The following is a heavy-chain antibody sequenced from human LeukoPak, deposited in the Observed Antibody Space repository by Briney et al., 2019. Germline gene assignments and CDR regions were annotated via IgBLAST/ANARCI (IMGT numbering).Heavy chain of an antibody. D-gene: IGHD4-17*01. CDR2: IIPIFGTA. J-gene: IGHJ6*02. CDR1: GGTFSSYA. V-gene: IGHV1-69*13. CDR3: ARTVTTDLGYYHYYGMDV. Sequence: GASVKVSCKASGGTFSSYALSRVRQAPGQGLECMGGIIPIFGTANYAQKFQGRVTITADESTSTAYMELSSLRSEDTAVYYCARTVTTDLGYYHYYGMDVWGQGTTVTVSS.